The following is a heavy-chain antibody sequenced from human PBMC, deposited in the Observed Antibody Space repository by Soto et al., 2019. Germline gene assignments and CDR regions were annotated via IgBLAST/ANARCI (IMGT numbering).Heavy chain of an antibody. Sequence: GGSLRLSCAASGFTFSDHFMDWVRQAPGKGLEWVGRARNKANAYSTEYAASVKGRFTISRDDSRNSLYLQMSSLKTEDTAVYYCARGRFFGSGSYNIGDFDHCGQGTLVTVSS. D-gene: IGHD3-10*01. CDR2: ARNKANAYST. J-gene: IGHJ4*02. CDR3: ARGRFFGSGSYNIGDFDH. V-gene: IGHV3-72*01. CDR1: GFTFSDHF.